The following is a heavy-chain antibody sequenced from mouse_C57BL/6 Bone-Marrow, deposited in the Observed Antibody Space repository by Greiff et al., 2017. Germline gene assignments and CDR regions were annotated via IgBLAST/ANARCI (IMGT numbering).Heavy chain of an antibody. V-gene: IGHV1-81*01. Sequence: QVHVKQSGPELARPGASVKLSCKASGYTFTSYGISWVKQRTGQGLEWIGVIYPRSGNAYYNEKFKGKATLTADKSSSTAYMELRSLTSEDSAVYFCARMDYWGQGTSVTVSS. CDR2: IYPRSGNA. CDR1: GYTFTSYG. J-gene: IGHJ4*01. CDR3: ARMDY.